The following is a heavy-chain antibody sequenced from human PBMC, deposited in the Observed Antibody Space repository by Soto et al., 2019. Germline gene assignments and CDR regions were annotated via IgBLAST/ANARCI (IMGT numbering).Heavy chain of an antibody. V-gene: IGHV3-23*01. J-gene: IGHJ4*02. CDR3: AKRVATAHYFDS. D-gene: IGHD2-15*01. Sequence: EVQLLESGGGLVQPGGSLRLSCAASGFTFSSNAMSWVRQAPGKGLEWVSSISGSVATTFYADSVKGRFTISRDNSRNTLFLQIYSLRVEDTAVYYCAKRVATAHYFDSWGQGTLVTVSS. CDR1: GFTFSSNA. CDR2: ISGSVATT.